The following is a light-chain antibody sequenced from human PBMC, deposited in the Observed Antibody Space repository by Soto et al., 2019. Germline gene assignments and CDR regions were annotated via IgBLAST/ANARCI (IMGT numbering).Light chain of an antibody. CDR2: GAF. J-gene: IGKJ4*01. CDR3: VQDFNYPLT. V-gene: IGKV1-6*01. Sequence: QKTQSPSSLSASVGDSLTLTCRASRGVRSDVAWYQQRPGSVPKVLIYGAFNLYTGVPSRFSGSGYGSDFSLTISSLQPEDSATYYCVQDFNYPLTFGGGTKVDIK. CDR1: RGVRSD.